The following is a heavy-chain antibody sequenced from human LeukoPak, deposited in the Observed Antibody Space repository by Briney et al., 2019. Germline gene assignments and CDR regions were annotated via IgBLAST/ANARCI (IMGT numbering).Heavy chain of an antibody. V-gene: IGHV1-69*05. Sequence: GASVKVSCKASGGTFSSYAISWVRQAPGQGLEWMARIIPIFGTANYAQKFQGRVTITTDESTSTAYMELSSLRSEDTAVYYCARDLRSWYDILTGYYYYYYMDVWGKGTTVTVSS. CDR2: IIPIFGTA. D-gene: IGHD3-9*01. CDR1: GGTFSSYA. J-gene: IGHJ6*03. CDR3: ARDLRSWYDILTGYYYYYYMDV.